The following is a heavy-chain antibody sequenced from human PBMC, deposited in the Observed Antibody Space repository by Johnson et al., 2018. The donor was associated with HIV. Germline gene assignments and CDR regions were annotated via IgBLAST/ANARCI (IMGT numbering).Heavy chain of an antibody. J-gene: IGHJ3*02. CDR2: IKEDGSEK. V-gene: IGHV3-7*05. CDR1: KLIFRTYW. Sequence: VQLVESGGGLVQPGGSLRLSCAASKLIFRTYWMTWVRQAPGKGLEWVANIKEDGSEKYYVDSVKGRFTISRDNAKNSLYLQRNSLRAEDTAVYYRARECIAAEPQCDAFDIWGQGTMVTVSS. CDR3: ARECIAAEPQCDAFDI. D-gene: IGHD6-13*01.